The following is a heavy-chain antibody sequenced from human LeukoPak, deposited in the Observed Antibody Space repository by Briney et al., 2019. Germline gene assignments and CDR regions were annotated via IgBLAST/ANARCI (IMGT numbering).Heavy chain of an antibody. CDR2: IDPYTGNT. CDR1: GYNFVGYY. Sequence: ASAKVSCKASGYNFVGYYLHWVRQAPGQGLEWMAWIDPYTGNTHYAQKFQGRITVTRDTSLSTTYMELNWLTSDDTALYYCAREYSASEHWGQGTLVTVSS. D-gene: IGHD5-12*01. CDR3: AREYSASEH. J-gene: IGHJ1*01. V-gene: IGHV1-2*02.